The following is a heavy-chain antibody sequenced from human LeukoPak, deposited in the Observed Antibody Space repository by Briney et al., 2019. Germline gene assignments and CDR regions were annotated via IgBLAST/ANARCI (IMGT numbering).Heavy chain of an antibody. Sequence: SETLSLTCAVSGGSISSSNWWSWVRQPPGKGLESIGEIYHSGSTNYNPSLKSRVTISVDTSKNQFSLKLSSVTAADTAVYYCARHCRVVGATRAYYYMDVWGKGTTVTISS. D-gene: IGHD1-26*01. CDR2: IYHSGST. CDR1: GGSISSSNW. CDR3: ARHCRVVGATRAYYYMDV. J-gene: IGHJ6*03. V-gene: IGHV4-4*02.